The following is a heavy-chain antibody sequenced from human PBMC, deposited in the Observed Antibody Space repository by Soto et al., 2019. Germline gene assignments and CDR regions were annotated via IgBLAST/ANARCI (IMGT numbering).Heavy chain of an antibody. V-gene: IGHV1-69*13. CDR3: ARDRGYADYGMDV. CDR1: GYTFTRHY. J-gene: IGHJ6*02. CDR2: IIPIFGTA. Sequence: ASVKVSCKASGYTFTRHYMHWVRQAPGQGLEWMGGIIPIFGTANYAQKFQGRVTITADESTSTAYMELSSLRSEDTAVYYCARDRGYADYGMDVWGQGTTVTVSS. D-gene: IGHD2-8*01.